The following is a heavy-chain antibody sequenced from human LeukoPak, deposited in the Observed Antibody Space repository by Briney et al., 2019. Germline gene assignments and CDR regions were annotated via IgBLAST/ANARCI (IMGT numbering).Heavy chain of an antibody. CDR1: GYSISSGYY. CDR2: IYRSGST. Sequence: TSETLSLTCTVSGYSISSGYYWGWIRQPPGKGLEWIGSIYRSGSTYYNPSLQSRVTISVDTSRNQFSLKLTSMTAADTAVYYCAREISSTWYYWGQGTLVTVSS. D-gene: IGHD6-13*01. CDR3: AREISSTWYY. V-gene: IGHV4-38-2*02. J-gene: IGHJ4*02.